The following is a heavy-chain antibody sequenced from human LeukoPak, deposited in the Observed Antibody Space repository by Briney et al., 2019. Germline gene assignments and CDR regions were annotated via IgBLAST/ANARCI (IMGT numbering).Heavy chain of an antibody. Sequence: PSETLSLTCTDSGGSISSGDYYWSWIRQPPGKGPEWIGYIYYSGSTYYNPSLKSRVTISVDTSKNQFSLKLSSVTAADTAVYYCAREEPDYYDSSGYTDYWGQGTLVTVSS. V-gene: IGHV4-30-4*01. J-gene: IGHJ4*02. CDR3: AREEPDYYDSSGYTDY. CDR2: IYYSGST. D-gene: IGHD3-22*01. CDR1: GGSISSGDYY.